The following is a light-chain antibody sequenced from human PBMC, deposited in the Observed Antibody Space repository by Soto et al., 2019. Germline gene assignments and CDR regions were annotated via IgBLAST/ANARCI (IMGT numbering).Light chain of an antibody. CDR3: QQYGSSPSIT. CDR1: QSVSSSY. CDR2: GAS. J-gene: IGKJ5*01. Sequence: EMVSTQAPDTVSLSPGERATLSCRAIQSVSSSYLAWYQQKPGQAPRLLIYGASSRATGIPDRFSGSGSGTDFTLTISRLEPEDFAVYYCQQYGSSPSITFGQGTRLEI. V-gene: IGKV3-20*01.